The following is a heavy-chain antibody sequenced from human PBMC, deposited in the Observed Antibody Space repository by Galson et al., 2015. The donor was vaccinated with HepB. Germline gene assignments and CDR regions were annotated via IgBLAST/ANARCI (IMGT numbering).Heavy chain of an antibody. CDR1: GFAFSDFG. CDR3: AREAHIAVAAFDS. J-gene: IGHJ4*02. CDR2: IWADGSTQ. D-gene: IGHD2-21*01. V-gene: IGHV3-33*01. Sequence: SLRLSCAASGFAFSDFGIHWVRQAPGKGLEWMALIWADGSTQHYADSVRGRLRISRDNSKNTVYLQMNSLRADDTAVYYCAREAHIAVAAFDSWGQGTLVTVSS.